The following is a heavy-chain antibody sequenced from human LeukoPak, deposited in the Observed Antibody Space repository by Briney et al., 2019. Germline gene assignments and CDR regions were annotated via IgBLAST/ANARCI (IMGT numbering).Heavy chain of an antibody. V-gene: IGHV3-30*18. J-gene: IGHJ4*02. CDR1: GFTFSSYG. CDR3: AKWVDY. Sequence: GGSLRLSCAASGFTFSSYGMHWVRQAPGKGLEWVAVISYDGSNKYYADSVKGRFTISRDNSKNTLYLQMNSLRAEDTAVYYCAKWVDYWRQGTLVTVSS. CDR2: ISYDGSNK.